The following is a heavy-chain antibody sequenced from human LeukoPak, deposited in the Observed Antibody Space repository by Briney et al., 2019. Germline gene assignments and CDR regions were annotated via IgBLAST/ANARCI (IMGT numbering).Heavy chain of an antibody. V-gene: IGHV3-53*01. CDR3: ARDPVLRYFDWGYYMDV. CDR2: IYSGGST. CDR1: GFTVSSNY. Sequence: PGGSLRLSCAASGFTVSSNYMSWVRQAPGKGLEWVSVIYSGGSTYYADSVKGRFTISRDNSKNTLYLQMNSLRAEDTAVYYCARDPVLRYFDWGYYMDVWGKGTTVTVSS. D-gene: IGHD3-9*01. J-gene: IGHJ6*03.